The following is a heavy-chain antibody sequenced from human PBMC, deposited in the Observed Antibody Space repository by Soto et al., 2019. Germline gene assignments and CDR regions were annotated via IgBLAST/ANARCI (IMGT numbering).Heavy chain of an antibody. CDR2: MNPNSGNT. Sequence: ASVKVSCKASGYTFTSYDINWVRQATGQGLEWMGWMNPNSGNTGYAQKFQGRVTMTRNTSISTAYMELSSLRSEDTAVYYCARGDYYGSGDHYYYYYMDVWGKGTTVTVSS. CDR3: ARGDYYGSGDHYYYYYMDV. J-gene: IGHJ6*03. D-gene: IGHD3-10*01. V-gene: IGHV1-8*01. CDR1: GYTFTSYD.